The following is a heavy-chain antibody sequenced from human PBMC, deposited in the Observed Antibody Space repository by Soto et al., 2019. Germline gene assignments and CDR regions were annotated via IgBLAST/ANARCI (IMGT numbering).Heavy chain of an antibody. D-gene: IGHD1-7*01. V-gene: IGHV4-4*07. CDR3: ARESGDNWTYEAQ. Sequence: QVQLQESGPGLVKPSETLSLTCTVSGASISDYSWSWIRQPAGKGLEWMGRISSTGNIHYNPSFRSRFTMSIDTSRDQFSLRLTPVTAADTAVYYCARESGDNWTYEAQRGQGTQVIVSS. CDR1: GASISDYS. CDR2: ISSTGNI. J-gene: IGHJ4*02.